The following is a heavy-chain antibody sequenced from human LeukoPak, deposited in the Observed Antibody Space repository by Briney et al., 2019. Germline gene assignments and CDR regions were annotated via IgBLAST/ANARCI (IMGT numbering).Heavy chain of an antibody. V-gene: IGHV1-2*02. D-gene: IGHD6-19*01. CDR1: GYTFTGYY. CDR3: ARAAGQWLVPLDY. CDR2: INPNSGGT. Sequence: GASVKVSCKASGYTFTGYYMHWVRRSPGQGLEWMGWINPNSGGTNYAQKFQGRVTMTRDTSISTAYMGLSRLRSDDTAVYCCARAAGQWLVPLDYWGQGTLVTVSS. J-gene: IGHJ4*02.